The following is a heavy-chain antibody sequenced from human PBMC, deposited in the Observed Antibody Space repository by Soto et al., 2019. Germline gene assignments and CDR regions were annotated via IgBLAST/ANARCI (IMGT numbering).Heavy chain of an antibody. CDR1: GYTFTSYD. Sequence: ASVKVSCKASGYTFTSYDINWVRQATAQGLEWMGWISAYNGNTKYAQKLQGRVTMTTDTSTSTAYMELRSLRSEDTAVYYCARDDSGFSGSHYIDYFNYWGQGALVTVSS. D-gene: IGHD1-26*01. J-gene: IGHJ4*02. CDR3: ARDDSGFSGSHYIDYFNY. V-gene: IGHV1-18*01. CDR2: ISAYNGNT.